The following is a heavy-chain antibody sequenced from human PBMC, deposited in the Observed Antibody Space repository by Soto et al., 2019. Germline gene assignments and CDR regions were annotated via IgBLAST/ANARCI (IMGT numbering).Heavy chain of an antibody. CDR3: ARQLSIAAAGLGYYYGMDV. CDR2: IYPGDSDT. CDR1: GYIFTSYW. D-gene: IGHD6-13*01. J-gene: IGHJ6*02. Sequence: VESLKISCKGSGYIFTSYWICWVLQMPVKVLEWMGIIYPGDSDTRYSPSFQGQVTVSADKSISTAYLQWSSLKASDTAMYYCARQLSIAAAGLGYYYGMDVWGQGTTVTVSS. V-gene: IGHV5-51*01.